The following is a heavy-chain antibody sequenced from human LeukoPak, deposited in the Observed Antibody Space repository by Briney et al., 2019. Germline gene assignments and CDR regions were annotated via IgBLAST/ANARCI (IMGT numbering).Heavy chain of an antibody. D-gene: IGHD6-13*01. V-gene: IGHV1-69*05. Sequence: SVKVSCKASGGTFSSYAISWVRQAPGQGLEWMRGIIPIFGTANYAQKFQGRVTITTDESTSTAYMELSSLRSEDTAVYYCARVRGLHPQPIAAAHPWGQGTLVTVSS. CDR3: ARVRGLHPQPIAAAHP. CDR2: IIPIFGTA. J-gene: IGHJ5*02. CDR1: GGTFSSYA.